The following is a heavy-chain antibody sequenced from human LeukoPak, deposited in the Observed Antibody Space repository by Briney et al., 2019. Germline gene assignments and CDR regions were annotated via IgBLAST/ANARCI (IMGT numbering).Heavy chain of an antibody. CDR2: MNPNSGNT. CDR3: ARGDTYYYGSGSYCDY. J-gene: IGHJ4*02. CDR1: GYTFTSYD. Sequence: GASVKVSCKASGYTFTSYDINWVRQATGQGLEWMGWMNPNSGNTGYAQKFQGRVTMTRNTSISTAYMELSSLRSEDTAVYYCARGDTYYYGSGSYCDYWGQGTLVTVSP. V-gene: IGHV1-8*01. D-gene: IGHD3-10*01.